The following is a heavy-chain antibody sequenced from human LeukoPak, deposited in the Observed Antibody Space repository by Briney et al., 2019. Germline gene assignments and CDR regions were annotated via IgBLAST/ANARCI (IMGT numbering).Heavy chain of an antibody. CDR2: INPSGGST. CDR3: AREPIAVAAPDY. D-gene: IGHD6-19*01. J-gene: IGHJ4*02. CDR1: GYTFTSYY. Sequence: ASVKVSCKASGYTFTSYYMHWVRQAPGQGLEWMGIINPSGGSTSYVQKFQGRVTMTRDTSTSTVYMELSSLRSEDTAVYYCAREPIAVAAPDYWGQGTLVTVSS. V-gene: IGHV1-46*01.